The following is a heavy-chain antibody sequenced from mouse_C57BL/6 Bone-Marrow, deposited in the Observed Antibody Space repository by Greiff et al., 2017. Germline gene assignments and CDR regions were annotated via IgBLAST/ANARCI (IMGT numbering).Heavy chain of an antibody. CDR1: GYTFTSYW. Sequence: VQLQQPGAELVMPGASVKLSCKASGYTFTSYWMHWVKQRPGQGLEWIGEIDPSDSYTNYNQKFKGKSTLTVDKSSSTAYMQLSSLTSEDSAVYYSARETTAVEASFAYWGQGTLVTVSA. D-gene: IGHD1-1*01. V-gene: IGHV1-69*01. J-gene: IGHJ3*01. CDR3: ARETTAVEASFAY. CDR2: IDPSDSYT.